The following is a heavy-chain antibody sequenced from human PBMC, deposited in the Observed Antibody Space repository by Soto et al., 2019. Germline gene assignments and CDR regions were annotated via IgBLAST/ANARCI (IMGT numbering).Heavy chain of an antibody. Sequence: GTSVKVSCKASGYTFPSYDISWVRQATGQGLEWMGWMNPNSGNTGYAQKFQGRVTMTRNTSISTAYMELSSLRSEDTAVYYCAREHYGNSAWFDPWGQGTLVTVS. V-gene: IGHV1-8*01. CDR1: GYTFPSYD. D-gene: IGHD3-10*01. CDR2: MNPNSGNT. J-gene: IGHJ5*02. CDR3: AREHYGNSAWFDP.